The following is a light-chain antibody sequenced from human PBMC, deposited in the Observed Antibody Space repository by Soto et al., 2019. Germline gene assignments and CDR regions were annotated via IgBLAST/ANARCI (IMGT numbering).Light chain of an antibody. J-gene: IGLJ1*01. CDR3: SSYTSSSTLDV. Sequence: QSALTQPASVSGSPGQSITISCTGTSSDVGGYNYVSWYQQHPGKAPKLMIYDVSNRPSGVSNRFSGSKSGNTASLTISGLQAEDEADYYCSSYTSSSTLDVFGTGTQLTV. CDR2: DVS. V-gene: IGLV2-14*01. CDR1: SSDVGGYNY.